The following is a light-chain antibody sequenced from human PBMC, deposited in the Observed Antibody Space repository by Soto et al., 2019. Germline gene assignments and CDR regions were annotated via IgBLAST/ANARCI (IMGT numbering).Light chain of an antibody. CDR2: EVS. CDR3: SSYARSNNV. Sequence: SVLTQPRSACGSPGQSVTISCTGTSSDVGGYDYVSWYQQHPGKAPKLMIYEVSKRPSGVPDRFSGSKSGNTASLTVSGLQAEDEADYNCSSYARSNNVFATGTKVTVL. J-gene: IGLJ1*01. CDR1: SSDVGGYDY. V-gene: IGLV2-8*01.